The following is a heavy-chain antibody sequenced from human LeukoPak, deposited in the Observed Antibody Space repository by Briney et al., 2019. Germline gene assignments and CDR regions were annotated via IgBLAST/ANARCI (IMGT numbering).Heavy chain of an antibody. V-gene: IGHV3-30*18. CDR2: TSDDGSDK. Sequence: PGGSLRLSCAASGFTFSRFGMHWVRQAPGKGLEWLAVTSDDGSDKYYADSVKGRFTISRDNSKNTLYLQMNSLRAEDTAVYYCAKVQQWLVKFDAFDIWGQGTMVTVSS. CDR3: AKVQQWLVKFDAFDI. CDR1: GFTFSRFG. D-gene: IGHD6-19*01. J-gene: IGHJ3*02.